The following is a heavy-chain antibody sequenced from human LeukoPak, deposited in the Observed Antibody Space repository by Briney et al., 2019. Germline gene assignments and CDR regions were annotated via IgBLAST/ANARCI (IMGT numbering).Heavy chain of an antibody. D-gene: IGHD3-10*01. CDR3: TTDYLLWFGELFDY. CDR1: GFTFTNAW. CDR2: IKSKTDGGTT. J-gene: IGHJ4*02. Sequence: GGSLRLSCAASGFTFTNAWMSWVRQAPGKGLEWVRRIKSKTDGGTTDYAAPVKGRFTISRDDSKNTLYLQMNSLKTEDTAVYYCTTDYLLWFGELFDYWGQGTLVTVSS. V-gene: IGHV3-15*01.